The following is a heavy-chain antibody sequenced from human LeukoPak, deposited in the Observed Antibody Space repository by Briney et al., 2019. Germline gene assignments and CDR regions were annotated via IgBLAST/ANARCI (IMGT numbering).Heavy chain of an antibody. CDR3: ASALEYYYDSSGYSDDY. Sequence: SVKVSCKASGYIFTSYGISWVRQAPGQGLEWMGGIIPIFGTANYAQKFQGRVTITADESTSTAYMELSSLRSEDTAVYYCASALEYYYDSSGYSDDYWGQGTLVTVSS. J-gene: IGHJ4*02. V-gene: IGHV1-69*13. CDR1: GYIFTSYG. D-gene: IGHD3-22*01. CDR2: IIPIFGTA.